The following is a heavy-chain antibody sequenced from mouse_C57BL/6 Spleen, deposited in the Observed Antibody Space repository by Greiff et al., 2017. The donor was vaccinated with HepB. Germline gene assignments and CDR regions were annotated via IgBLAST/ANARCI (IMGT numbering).Heavy chain of an antibody. CDR2: IDPSDSYT. J-gene: IGHJ3*01. CDR3: ARGDYGSGAY. CDR1: GYTFTSYW. V-gene: IGHV1-50*01. Sequence: QVQLQQPGAELVKPGASVKLSCKASGYTFTSYWMQWVKQRPGQGLEWIGEIDPSDSYTNYNQKFKGKATLTVDTSSSTAYMQLSSLTSEDSAVDYCARGDYGSGAYWGQGTLVTVSA. D-gene: IGHD1-1*01.